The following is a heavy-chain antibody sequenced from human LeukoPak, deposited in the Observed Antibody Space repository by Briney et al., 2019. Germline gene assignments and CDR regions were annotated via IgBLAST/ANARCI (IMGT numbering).Heavy chain of an antibody. CDR2: ISSSSSYI. D-gene: IGHD6-13*01. CDR3: ARDSIAAAGGDAFDI. Sequence: GRSLRLSCAASVFTFSSYSMNWVRQAPGKGLEWVSSISSSSSYIYYADSVKGRFTISRDNAKNSLYLQMNSLRAEDTAVYYCARDSIAAAGGDAFDIWGQGTMVTVSS. J-gene: IGHJ3*02. CDR1: VFTFSSYS. V-gene: IGHV3-21*01.